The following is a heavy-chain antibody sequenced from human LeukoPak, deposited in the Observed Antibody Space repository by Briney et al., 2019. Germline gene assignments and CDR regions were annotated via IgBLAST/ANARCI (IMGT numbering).Heavy chain of an antibody. D-gene: IGHD6-13*01. V-gene: IGHV3-21*01. CDR1: GFTFSSYS. J-gene: IGHJ4*02. CDR3: ASGTAYSSSWCFDY. CDR2: ISSSSYI. Sequence: AGGSLRLSCAASGFTFSSYSMNWVRQAPGKGLEWVSSISSSSYIYYADSVKGRFTISRDNAKNSLYLQMNSLRAEDTAVYYCASGTAYSSSWCFDYWGQGTLVTVSS.